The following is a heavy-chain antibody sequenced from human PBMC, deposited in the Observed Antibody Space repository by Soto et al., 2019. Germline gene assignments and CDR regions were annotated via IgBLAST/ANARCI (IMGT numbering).Heavy chain of an antibody. V-gene: IGHV1-69*12. CDR2: LSPGIDIR. Sequence: QVQLVQSGAEVKKPGSSVKVSCKASGGTFSTYTLYWVRQAPGQGLEWMGGLSPGIDIRDYAQKFQGRFTFPAAEPTTTVSTKPSTLMSADTALYSCAEGMCLGGRSDLKVWGQGTLVTVSS. CDR3: AEGMCLGGRSDLKV. CDR1: GGTFSTYT. J-gene: IGHJ4*02. D-gene: IGHD3-16*01.